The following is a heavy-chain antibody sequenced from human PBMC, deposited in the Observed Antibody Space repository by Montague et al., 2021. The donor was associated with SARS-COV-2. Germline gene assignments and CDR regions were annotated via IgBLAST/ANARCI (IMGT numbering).Heavy chain of an antibody. CDR1: GDSVSSGNYY. J-gene: IGHJ4*02. Sequence: SETLSLTCSVFGDSVSSGNYYWSWIRQPPGKVREWIGSINYSGRTNYNPLLKSRVSMSLDASKNQLSLRLTSVTAADTAVYYCARAHASPPPRLFDFWGQGTLVTVSS. CDR3: ARAHASPPPRLFDF. V-gene: IGHV4-61*01. CDR2: INYSGRT.